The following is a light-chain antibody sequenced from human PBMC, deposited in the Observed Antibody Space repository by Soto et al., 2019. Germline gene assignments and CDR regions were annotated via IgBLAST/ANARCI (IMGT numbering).Light chain of an antibody. J-gene: IGKJ5*01. Sequence: EIVLTQSPATLFLSPGERATLSCRVSQSVSSYLAWYQQKPGQAPRLLIYDASNRATGIPARFSGSGSGTVFTLTISSLEPEDFAVYYCQQRSNWPPITFGQGTRLEN. V-gene: IGKV3-11*01. CDR3: QQRSNWPPIT. CDR1: QSVSSY. CDR2: DAS.